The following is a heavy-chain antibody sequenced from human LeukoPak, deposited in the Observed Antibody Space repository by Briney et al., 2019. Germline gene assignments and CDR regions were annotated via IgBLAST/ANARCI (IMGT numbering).Heavy chain of an antibody. D-gene: IGHD3-22*01. CDR3: ARQGDSSGYYYLPLDY. CDR2: IYPGDSDT. V-gene: IGHV5-51*01. CDR1: GSSFTSYW. J-gene: IGHJ4*02. Sequence: GASLQISCKGSGSSFTSYWIGWVRQLPGKGLEWMGIIYPGDSDTIYSPSFQGQVTISADKSISTAYLQWSSLKAADTAMYYCARQGDSSGYYYLPLDYWGQGTLVTVSS.